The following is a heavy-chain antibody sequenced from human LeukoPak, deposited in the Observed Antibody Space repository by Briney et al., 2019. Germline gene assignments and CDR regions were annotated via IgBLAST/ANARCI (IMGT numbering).Heavy chain of an antibody. D-gene: IGHD3-10*01. CDR3: ARSMVRGVIIHFDY. CDR1: GGSFSGYY. Sequence: SETLSLTCAVYGGSFSGYYWSWIRQPPGKGLEWTGEINHSGSTNYNPSLKSRVTISVDTSKNQFSLKLSSVTAADTAVYYCARSMVRGVIIHFDYWGQGTLVTVSS. J-gene: IGHJ4*02. V-gene: IGHV4-34*01. CDR2: INHSGST.